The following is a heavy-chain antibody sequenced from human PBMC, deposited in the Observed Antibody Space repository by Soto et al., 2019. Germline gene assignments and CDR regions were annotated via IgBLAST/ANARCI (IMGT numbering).Heavy chain of an antibody. J-gene: IGHJ4*02. CDR2: ITGNSVIT. CDR3: AKYLEFTTPYFDY. CDR1: GFTFSPYS. V-gene: IGHV3-23*01. D-gene: IGHD3-22*01. Sequence: GGSLRLSCAASGFTFSPYSMTWVRQAPGKGLEWVSSITGNSVITHYADSVRGRFTISRDNSKNTLYLRMDSLRAEDTAVYYCAKYLEFTTPYFDYWGQGALVTVSS.